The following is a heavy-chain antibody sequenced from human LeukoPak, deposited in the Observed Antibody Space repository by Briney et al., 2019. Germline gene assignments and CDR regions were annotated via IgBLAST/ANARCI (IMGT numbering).Heavy chain of an antibody. CDR2: ASSDGSDK. V-gene: IGHV3-30*01. D-gene: IGHD5-24*01. Sequence: GGSLRLSCAASGFTFSSYAMHWVRQAPGTGLEWVAVASSDGSDKYYAGSVKGRFTISRDTSKNTLYLQLNRLRPEDTALYFCARARSLEMSTGFDYWGQGTLLTVSS. CDR1: GFTFSSYA. J-gene: IGHJ4*02. CDR3: ARARSLEMSTGFDY.